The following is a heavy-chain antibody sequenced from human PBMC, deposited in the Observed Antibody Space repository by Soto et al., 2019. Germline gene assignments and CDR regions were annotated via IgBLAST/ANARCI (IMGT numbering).Heavy chain of an antibody. V-gene: IGHV3-21*01. Sequence: PVGSLRLSCAASGFTFSSYSMNWVRQAPGKGLEWVSSISSSSSYIYYADSVKGRFTISRDNAKNSLYLQMNSLRAEDTAVYYCARDRATVTLYYYYGMDVWGQGTTVTVSS. CDR2: ISSSSSYI. CDR1: GFTFSSYS. CDR3: ARDRATVTLYYYYGMDV. J-gene: IGHJ6*02. D-gene: IGHD4-17*01.